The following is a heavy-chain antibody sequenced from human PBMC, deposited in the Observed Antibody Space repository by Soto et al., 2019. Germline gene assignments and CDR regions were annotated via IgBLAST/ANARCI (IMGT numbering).Heavy chain of an antibody. Sequence: PGGSLRLSCAASGFTFSDHYMDWVRQAPGKGLEWVGRTRNKANSYTTEYAASVKGRFTISRDDSKNSLYLQMNSLKTEDTAVYYCAREDIVVVVAAGYWYFDLWGRGTLVTAPQ. J-gene: IGHJ2*01. D-gene: IGHD2-15*01. CDR3: AREDIVVVVAAGYWYFDL. CDR2: TRNKANSYTT. V-gene: IGHV3-72*01. CDR1: GFTFSDHY.